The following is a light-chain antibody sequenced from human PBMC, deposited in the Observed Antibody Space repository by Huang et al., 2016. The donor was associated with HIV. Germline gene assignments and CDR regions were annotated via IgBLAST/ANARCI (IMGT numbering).Light chain of an antibody. J-gene: IGKJ1*01. Sequence: DIQMTQSPSTLSASVGDRVTITCRASQSISTWLAWYQQKPGKAPKLLNYKASNLEDGVPSRFSGSGSGTEFTLTISSLQPDDFATYYCQQYSAYSWTFGQGTKVDIK. CDR2: KAS. CDR3: QQYSAYSWT. CDR1: QSISTW. V-gene: IGKV1-5*03.